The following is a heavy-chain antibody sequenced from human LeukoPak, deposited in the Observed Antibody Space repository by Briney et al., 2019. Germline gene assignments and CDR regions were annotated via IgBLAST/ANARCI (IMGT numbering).Heavy chain of an antibody. J-gene: IGHJ4*02. V-gene: IGHV5-51*01. CDR2: IDPGDADT. CDR1: GYSFTSDW. D-gene: IGHD2-8*01. CDR3: ARDLNGGVDY. Sequence: GESLKISGKGSGYSFTSDWIGGVRQMPGKGLEWMGIIDPGDADTRYSPSFQGQVTISADKSISTAYLQWSSPKASDTAMYYCARDLNGGVDYWGQGTLVTVSS.